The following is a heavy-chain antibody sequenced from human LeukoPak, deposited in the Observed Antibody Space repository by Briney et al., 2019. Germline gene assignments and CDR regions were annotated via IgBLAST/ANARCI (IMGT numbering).Heavy chain of an antibody. CDR3: AKTLGYCSSTSCYPGFDY. Sequence: GGSLRLSCAASGFTFDDYAMHWVRQAPGKGLEWVSGISWNSGSIGYADSVKGRFTISRDNAKNSLYLQMNSLRAEDTALYYCAKTLGYCSSTSCYPGFDYWGQGTLVTVSS. D-gene: IGHD2-2*01. CDR2: ISWNSGSI. V-gene: IGHV3-9*01. CDR1: GFTFDDYA. J-gene: IGHJ4*02.